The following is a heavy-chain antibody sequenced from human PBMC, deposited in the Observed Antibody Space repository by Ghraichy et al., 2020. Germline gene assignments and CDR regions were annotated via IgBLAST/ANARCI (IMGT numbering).Heavy chain of an antibody. Sequence: GGSLRLSCAASGFTFSSYWMSWVRQAPGKGLEWVANIKQDGSEKYYVDSVKGRFTISRDNAKNSLYLQMNSLRAEDTAVYYCARGGYGSGSYYNVGYYYGMDVWGQGTTVTVSS. D-gene: IGHD3-10*01. CDR2: IKQDGSEK. V-gene: IGHV3-7*01. J-gene: IGHJ6*02. CDR3: ARGGYGSGSYYNVGYYYGMDV. CDR1: GFTFSSYW.